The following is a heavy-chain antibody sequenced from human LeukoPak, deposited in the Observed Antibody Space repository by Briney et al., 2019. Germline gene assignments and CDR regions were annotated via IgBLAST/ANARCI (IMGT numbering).Heavy chain of an antibody. CDR3: VRDRELNY. V-gene: IGHV4-61*01. D-gene: IGHD5-24*01. CDR2: IYYSGST. CDR1: GGSVSSGSYY. J-gene: IGHJ4*02. Sequence: PSETLSLTCSVSGGSVSSGSYYWSWIRQPPGKGLEWIGDIYYSGSTNYNPSLKSRVSISADTSKNQFSLKLSSVIAADTAVYYCVRDRELNYWGQGILVTVSS.